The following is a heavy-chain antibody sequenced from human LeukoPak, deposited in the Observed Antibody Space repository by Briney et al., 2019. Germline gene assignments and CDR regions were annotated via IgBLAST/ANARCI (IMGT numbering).Heavy chain of an antibody. Sequence: PGGSLRLSCVGSGFTFSTFWMAWVRQAPGKGLEWVANMKHDRSAKHYVDSVKGRFTISRDNAKNSLYLQMNSLRAEDTAVYYCAREMKGYCSGGSCRLFQHWGQGTLVTVSS. CDR1: GFTFSTFW. D-gene: IGHD2-15*01. CDR3: AREMKGYCSGGSCRLFQH. J-gene: IGHJ1*01. CDR2: MKHDRSAK. V-gene: IGHV3-7*01.